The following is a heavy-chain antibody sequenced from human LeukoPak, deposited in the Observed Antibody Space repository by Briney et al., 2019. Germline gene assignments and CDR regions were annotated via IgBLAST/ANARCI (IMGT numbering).Heavy chain of an antibody. CDR1: GFTFSSYS. V-gene: IGHV3-21*01. J-gene: IGHJ4*02. Sequence: GGSLRLSCAASGFTFSSYSMNWVRQAPGKGLEWVSSISSSSSYIYYADSVKGRFTISRDNAKNSLYLQMNSLRAEDTAVYYCARGRRFGELLFGYWGQGTLVTVSS. CDR3: ARGRRFGELLFGY. D-gene: IGHD3-10*01. CDR2: ISSSSSYI.